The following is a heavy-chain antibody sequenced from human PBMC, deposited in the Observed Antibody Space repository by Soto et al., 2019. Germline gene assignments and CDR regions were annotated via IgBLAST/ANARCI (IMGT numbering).Heavy chain of an antibody. D-gene: IGHD1-26*01. CDR2: ISAYNGNT. J-gene: IGHJ5*02. V-gene: IGHV1-18*04. CDR1: GYTFTSYG. CDR3: ARSSPRWELLNWFDP. Sequence: QVQLVQSGAEVKKPGASVKVSCKASGYTFTSYGISWVRQAPGQGLEWMGWISAYNGNTNYAQKLQGRVTMTTDTSTSTAYMEMRSLRSDDTAVYYCARSSPRWELLNWFDPWGQGTLVTVSS.